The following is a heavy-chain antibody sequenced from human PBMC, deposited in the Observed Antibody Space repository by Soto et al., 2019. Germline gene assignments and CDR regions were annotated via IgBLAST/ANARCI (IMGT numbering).Heavy chain of an antibody. Sequence: QVQLQESGPGLVKPSETLSLTCTVSGGSVSSGSYYWSWIRQPPGKGLEWIGYIYYSGSTNYNPSLKRRVTLSVHTSKNPFSLKLRSVTAADTAVYYCARARVVVVAATVAWFDPWGQGTLVTVSS. V-gene: IGHV4-61*01. D-gene: IGHD2-15*01. CDR3: ARARVVVVAATVAWFDP. CDR1: GGSVSSGSYY. CDR2: IYYSGST. J-gene: IGHJ5*02.